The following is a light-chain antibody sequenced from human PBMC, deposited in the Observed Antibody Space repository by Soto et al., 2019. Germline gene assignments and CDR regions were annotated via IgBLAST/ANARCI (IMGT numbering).Light chain of an antibody. J-gene: IGLJ2*01. CDR2: SYN. CDR1: SSNIGSNT. CDR3: AAWDDSLNGVV. V-gene: IGLV1-44*01. Sequence: QSVLTQPPSASGTPGQRVTISCSGSSSNIGSNTVTWYQQLPGTAPKLLFYSYNQRPSGVPDRFSGSKSGTSASLAISGLQSEDEADYYCAAWDDSLNGVVFGGGTKLTVL.